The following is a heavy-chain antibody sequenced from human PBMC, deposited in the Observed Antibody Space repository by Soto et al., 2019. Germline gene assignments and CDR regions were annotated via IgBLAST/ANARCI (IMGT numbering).Heavy chain of an antibody. CDR1: GGSSSSYY. Sequence: LETLSLTCTVSGGSSSSYYWSWIRQPPGKGLEWIGYIYYSGSTNYNPSLKSRVTISVDTSKNQFSLKLSSVTAADTAVYYCARLVYYYDSSGYLDYWGQGTLVTVSS. D-gene: IGHD3-22*01. CDR2: IYYSGST. CDR3: ARLVYYYDSSGYLDY. J-gene: IGHJ4*02. V-gene: IGHV4-59*01.